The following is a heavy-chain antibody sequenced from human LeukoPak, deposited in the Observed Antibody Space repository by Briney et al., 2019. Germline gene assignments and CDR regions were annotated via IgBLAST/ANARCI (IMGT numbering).Heavy chain of an antibody. CDR2: IGGNGGTT. D-gene: IGHD6-6*01. V-gene: IGHV3-23*01. CDR3: TKDRGFIAGRPDSYFDD. CDR1: GFTFYTYA. Sequence: GGSLRLSCAASGFTFYTYAMSWVRQAPGKGLEWVSGIGGNGGTTYYADSVRGRFTISRDNSENTLYLQMNSLRTEDTAVYYSTKDRGFIAGRPDSYFDDWGQGILVTVSS. J-gene: IGHJ4*02.